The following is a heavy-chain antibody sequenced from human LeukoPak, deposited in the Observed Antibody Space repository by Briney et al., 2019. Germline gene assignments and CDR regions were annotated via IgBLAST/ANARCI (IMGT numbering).Heavy chain of an antibody. CDR2: ISSSSSYI. CDR3: ASPAWYDTSGYYKDAFDI. D-gene: IGHD3-22*01. J-gene: IGHJ3*02. CDR1: GFTFSSYS. Sequence: PGGSLRLSCAASGFTFSSYSMNWVRQAPGKGLEWVSSISSSSSYIYYADSVKGRFTISRDNAKNSLYLQMNSLRAEDTAVYYCASPAWYDTSGYYKDAFDIWGQGTVVTVSS. V-gene: IGHV3-21*01.